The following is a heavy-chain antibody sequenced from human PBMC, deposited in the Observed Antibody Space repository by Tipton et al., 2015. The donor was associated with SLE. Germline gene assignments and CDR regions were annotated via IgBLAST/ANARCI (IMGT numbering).Heavy chain of an antibody. CDR2: IYYSGST. J-gene: IGHJ3*02. CDR3: ARERPGDIVIAAARAFDI. Sequence: TLSLTCAVSGGSISSGGYSWSWIRQPPGKGLEWIGYIYYSGSTYYNPSLKSRVTISVDTSKNQFSLKLSSVTAADTAVYYCARERPGDIVIAAARAFDIWGQGTMVTVSS. D-gene: IGHD6-13*01. V-gene: IGHV4-30-2*01. CDR1: GGSISSGGYS.